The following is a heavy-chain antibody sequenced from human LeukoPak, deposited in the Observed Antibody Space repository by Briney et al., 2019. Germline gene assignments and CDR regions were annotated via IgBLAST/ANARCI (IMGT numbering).Heavy chain of an antibody. J-gene: IGHJ5*02. CDR1: GYPFTSYY. D-gene: IGHD2-2*02. CDR2: ISAYNGDT. V-gene: IGHV1-18*01. Sequence: ASVKVSCKASGYPFTSYYINWVRQAPGQGLEWMGWISAYNGDTNYAQNLQGRVTMTTDTSTDTAYMELRNLRSDDTAVYYCARDGLSYTNPNNWFDPWGQGTLVTVSS. CDR3: ARDGLSYTNPNNWFDP.